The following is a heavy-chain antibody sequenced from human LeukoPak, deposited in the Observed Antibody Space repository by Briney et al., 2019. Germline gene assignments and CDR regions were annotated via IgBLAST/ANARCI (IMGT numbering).Heavy chain of an antibody. CDR3: ARDLAAAALGFDY. V-gene: IGHV3-43*02. CDR2: ISGDGGST. J-gene: IGHJ4*02. CDR1: GFTFDDYA. D-gene: IGHD6-13*01. Sequence: SGGSLRLSCAASGFTFDDYAMHWVRQAPGKGLEWVSLISGDGGSTYYADSVKGRFTISRDNSKNSLYLQMNSLRAEDTAVYYCARDLAAAALGFDYWGQGTLVTVSS.